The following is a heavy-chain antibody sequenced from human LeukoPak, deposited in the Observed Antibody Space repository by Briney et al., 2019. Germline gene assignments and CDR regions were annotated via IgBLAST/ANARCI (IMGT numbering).Heavy chain of an antibody. J-gene: IGHJ4*02. Sequence: LSGGSLRLSCAASGFTFSSYAMSWVRQAPGKGLEWVANIKQDGSEKYYVDSVKGRFTISRDNAKNSLYLQMNSLRVEDTAVYYCARVSGYGDYDDYWGQGTLVTVSS. D-gene: IGHD6-25*01. CDR3: ARVSGYGDYDDY. CDR1: GFTFSSYA. V-gene: IGHV3-7*01. CDR2: IKQDGSEK.